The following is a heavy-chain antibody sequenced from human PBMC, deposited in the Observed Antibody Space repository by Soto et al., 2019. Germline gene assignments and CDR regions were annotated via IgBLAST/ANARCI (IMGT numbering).Heavy chain of an antibody. Sequence: PWGCRRRPCAASGFTFSKYSMNWVRQAPGKGLEWVSSITSKTGDQYYADSVKGRFILSRDNTKNSLSLQVTSPRDEDTAVYHSARDLMPNDRGLGDLDYWGQGTLVTVSS. J-gene: IGHJ4*02. CDR3: ARDLMPNDRGLGDLDY. CDR2: ITSKTGDQ. D-gene: IGHD3-22*01. CDR1: GFTFSKYS. V-gene: IGHV3-21*06.